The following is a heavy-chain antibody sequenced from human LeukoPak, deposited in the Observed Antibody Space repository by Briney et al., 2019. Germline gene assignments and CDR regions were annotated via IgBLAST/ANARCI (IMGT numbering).Heavy chain of an antibody. CDR1: GGSISSYY. V-gene: IGHV4-59*01. Sequence: PSETLSLTCTVSGGSISSYYWSWIRQPPGKGLEWIGYIYYSGSTNYNPSLKSRVTISVDTSKNQFSLKLSSVTAADTAAYYCARVGDAARLLAFDIWGQGTMVTVSS. CDR2: IYYSGST. D-gene: IGHD2-21*01. J-gene: IGHJ3*02. CDR3: ARVGDAARLLAFDI.